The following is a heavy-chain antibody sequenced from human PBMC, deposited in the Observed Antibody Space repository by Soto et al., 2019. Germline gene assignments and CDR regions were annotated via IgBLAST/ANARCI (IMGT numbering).Heavy chain of an antibody. V-gene: IGHV1-46*01. D-gene: IGHD3-22*01. Sequence: ASVQVSCKASGYSFTNFHIHWVRQAPGQGLEWMGMIDPSGGITRDAQRLQGRITMTRDASTSTVYMELRSLTSEDTAVYYCARDAIGHDNYETIGYYFDHWGQGTLVTVSS. CDR3: ARDAIGHDNYETIGYYFDH. CDR2: IDPSGGIT. CDR1: GYSFTNFH. J-gene: IGHJ4*02.